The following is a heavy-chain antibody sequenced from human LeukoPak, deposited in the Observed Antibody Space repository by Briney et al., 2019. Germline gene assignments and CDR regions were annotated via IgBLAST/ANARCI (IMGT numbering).Heavy chain of an antibody. D-gene: IGHD5-18*01. CDR3: ARFPVRGYTYGSVIHHMDV. CDR1: GGTFNTYA. V-gene: IGHV1-69*04. J-gene: IGHJ6*02. Sequence: ASVKVSCKASGGTFNTYAITWVRQAPGQGLEWMGRISPILDVADSAQRFQGRVTITADRSTSTVYMELNSLSSEDTAIYYRARFPVRGYTYGSVIHHMDVWAQGTTVIVSS. CDR2: ISPILDVA.